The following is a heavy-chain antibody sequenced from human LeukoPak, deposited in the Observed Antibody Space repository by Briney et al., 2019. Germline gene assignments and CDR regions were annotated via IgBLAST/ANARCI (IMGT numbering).Heavy chain of an antibody. V-gene: IGHV4-38-2*02. D-gene: IGHD3-3*01. Sequence: SETLSLTCTVSGYSISGGYYWGWIRQPPGKGLEWIGSIYHSGGTYYNPSLKSRVTISVDTSKNQFSLKLSSVTAADTAVYYCARDRPYDFWSGLDYWGQGTLVTVSS. CDR2: IYHSGGT. CDR3: ARDRPYDFWSGLDY. CDR1: GYSISGGYY. J-gene: IGHJ4*02.